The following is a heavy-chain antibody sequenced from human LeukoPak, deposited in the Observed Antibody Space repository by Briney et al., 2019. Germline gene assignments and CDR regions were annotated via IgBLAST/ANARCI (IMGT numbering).Heavy chain of an antibody. Sequence: GESLKISCEGSGYSFSNYWIGWVRQMPGKGLEWMGIIYPGDYETKYSPSFQGLVTISVDKSISTAYLQWSSLKASDTAMYYCAIPPGYCGNDCSFDHWGQGTLVTVSS. CDR3: AIPPGYCGNDCSFDH. CDR1: GYSFSNYW. V-gene: IGHV5-51*01. CDR2: IYPGDYET. D-gene: IGHD2-21*02. J-gene: IGHJ4*02.